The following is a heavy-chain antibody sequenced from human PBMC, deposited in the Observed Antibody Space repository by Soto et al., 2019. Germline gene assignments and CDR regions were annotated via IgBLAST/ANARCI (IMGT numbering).Heavy chain of an antibody. CDR2: ISSSGSYI. CDR3: ARGMVDTASLLDPMDV. J-gene: IGHJ6*02. CDR1: GFTFSDCY. D-gene: IGHD5-18*01. Sequence: QVQLVESGGGLVKPGGSLRLSCAASGFTFSDCYMNWIRQAPGKGLEWLSYISSSGSYINYADSVKGRFTISRDNAKNSLYLQMNSLRAEDTAVYFCARGMVDTASLLDPMDVWGQGTTVTVSS. V-gene: IGHV3-11*06.